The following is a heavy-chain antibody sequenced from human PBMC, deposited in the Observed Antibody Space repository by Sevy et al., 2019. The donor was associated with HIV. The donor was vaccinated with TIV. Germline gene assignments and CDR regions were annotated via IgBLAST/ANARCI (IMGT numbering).Heavy chain of an antibody. CDR3: ARAYSSSWTGYYFDY. CDR2: IYQSGST. V-gene: IGHV4-61*01. Sequence: SETLSLTCTVSGGSVSSGSYYWSWIRQSPGKGLEWIGYIYQSGSTKYNPSLKSRVTLSVDTSKNQFSLKLSSVTAADTAVYYCARAYSSSWTGYYFDYWGQGTLVTVSS. J-gene: IGHJ4*02. D-gene: IGHD6-13*01. CDR1: GGSVSSGSYY.